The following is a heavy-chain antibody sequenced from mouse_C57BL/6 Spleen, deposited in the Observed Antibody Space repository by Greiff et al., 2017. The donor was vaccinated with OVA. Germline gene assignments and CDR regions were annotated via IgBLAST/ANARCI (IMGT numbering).Heavy chain of an antibody. Sequence: VQLQQSVAELMKPGASVKLSCKATGYTFTGSWIEWVKQRPGHGLEWIGEILPGSGSTNYTEKFQGKATFTADTSSNTAYMQLSSLTTEDSAIYYCARPGLYSNYWYFDVRGTGTTVTVAS. V-gene: IGHV1-9*01. CDR2: ILPGSGST. CDR3: ARPGLYSNYWYFDV. CDR1: GYTFTGSW. D-gene: IGHD2-5*01. J-gene: IGHJ1*03.